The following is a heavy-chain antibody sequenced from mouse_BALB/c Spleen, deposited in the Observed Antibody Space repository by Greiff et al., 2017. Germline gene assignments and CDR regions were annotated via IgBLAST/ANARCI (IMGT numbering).Heavy chain of an antibody. CDR1: GFSLTSYG. CDR3: ARNKIPYGNSMDY. Sequence: VKLMESGPGLVQPSQSLSITCTVSGFSLTSYGVHWVRQSPGKGLEWLGVIWSGGSTDYNAAFISRLSISKDNSKSQVFFKMNSLQADDTAIYYCARNKIPYGNSMDYWGQGTSVTVSS. D-gene: IGHD2-10*02. CDR2: IWSGGST. J-gene: IGHJ4*01. V-gene: IGHV2-4-1*01.